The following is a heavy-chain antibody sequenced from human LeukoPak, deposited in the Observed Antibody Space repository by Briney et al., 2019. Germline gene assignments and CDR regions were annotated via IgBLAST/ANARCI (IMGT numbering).Heavy chain of an antibody. J-gene: IGHJ4*02. V-gene: IGHV4-34*01. D-gene: IGHD4/OR15-4a*01. CDR2: INHSGST. Sequence: SETLSLTCAVYGGSFSGYYWSWIRQPPGKGLEWIGEINHSGSTSYNPSLKSRVTISVDTSKNQFSLKLSSVTAADTAVYYCARAGYGGNLDYWGQGTLVTVSS. CDR3: ARAGYGGNLDY. CDR1: GGSFSGYY.